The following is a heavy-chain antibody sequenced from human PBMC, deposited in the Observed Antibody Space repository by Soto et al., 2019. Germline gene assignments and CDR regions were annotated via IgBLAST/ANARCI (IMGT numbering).Heavy chain of an antibody. CDR2: IIPILGIA. V-gene: IGHV1-69*08. CDR3: ARDPNSRSPGGGSSWSRGPVY. J-gene: IGHJ4*02. CDR1: GGTFSSYT. D-gene: IGHD6-13*01. Sequence: QVQLVQSGAEVKKPGSSVKVSCKASGGTFSSYTISWVRQAPGQGLEWMGRIIPILGIANYAQKFQGRVTIPADKSTSTAYMELGSLRSEDTAVYYFARDPNSRSPGGGSSWSRGPVYWGQGTLVTVSS.